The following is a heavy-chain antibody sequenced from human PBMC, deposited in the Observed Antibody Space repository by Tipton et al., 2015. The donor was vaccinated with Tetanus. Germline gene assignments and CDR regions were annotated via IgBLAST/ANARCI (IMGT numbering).Heavy chain of an antibody. J-gene: IGHJ4*02. D-gene: IGHD3-9*01. CDR2: IYYSGST. Sequence: TLSLTCTVSGGSISSSSYYWGWIRQPPGKGLEWIGSIYYSGSTYYNPSLKSRVTISVDASKNQFSLELTSVTAADTAVYYCARHAGAGATIWGTDYWGQGTLVTASS. V-gene: IGHV4-39*01. CDR3: ARHAGAGATIWGTDY. CDR1: GGSISSSSYY.